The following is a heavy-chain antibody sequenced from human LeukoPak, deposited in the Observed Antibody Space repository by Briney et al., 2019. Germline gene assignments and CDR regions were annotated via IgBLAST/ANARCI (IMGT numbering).Heavy chain of an antibody. V-gene: IGHV1-69*05. D-gene: IGHD3-22*01. CDR2: IIPIFGTA. CDR3: ARGLYDSSGSEEKNWLDP. J-gene: IGHJ5*02. Sequence: SVKVSCKASGGTFSSYAISWVRQAPGQGLEWMGGIIPIFGTANYAQKFQGRVTITTDESTSTAYMELSSLRSEDTAVYYCARGLYDSSGSEEKNWLDPWGQGTLVTVSS. CDR1: GGTFSSYA.